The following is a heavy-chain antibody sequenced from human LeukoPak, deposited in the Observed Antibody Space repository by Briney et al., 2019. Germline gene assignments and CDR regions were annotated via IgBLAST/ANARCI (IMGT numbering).Heavy chain of an antibody. J-gene: IGHJ5*02. CDR3: AKGPSEWLPASWFDP. CDR1: GFTFSSHG. Sequence: PGGSLRLSCAVSGFTFSSHGMSWVRQAPGKGLEWVSAISGSGGSTYYADSVKGRFTISRDNSKNTLYLQMNSLRAEDTAVYYCAKGPSEWLPASWFDPWGQGTLVTVSS. D-gene: IGHD5-12*01. CDR2: ISGSGGST. V-gene: IGHV3-23*01.